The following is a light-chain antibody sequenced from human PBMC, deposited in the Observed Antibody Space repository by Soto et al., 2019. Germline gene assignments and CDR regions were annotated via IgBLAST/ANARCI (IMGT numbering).Light chain of an antibody. CDR2: KAS. J-gene: IGKJ4*01. V-gene: IGKV1-5*03. CDR1: QSVTTY. Sequence: DVQMTQSPSSLSASVGDRVTITCRASQSVTTYLHWYQQKPGGAPKLLIYKASVLESGVPSRFSGSGSGTEFTLTISGLQPDDFATYFCQQYSTYPSLTFGGGTKVDIK. CDR3: QQYSTYPSLT.